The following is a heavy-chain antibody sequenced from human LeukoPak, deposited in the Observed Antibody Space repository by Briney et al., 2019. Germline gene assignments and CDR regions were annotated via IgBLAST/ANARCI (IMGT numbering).Heavy chain of an antibody. Sequence: GGSLRLSCAASGFSFSDYNMNWVRQAPGKALEWVSSITSTGTYIFYGDSVKGRFTISRDNARNSLYLQMNGLRPEDTAVYYCARDPYSGNYGPYYYYYMDVWGKGTTVTISS. CDR1: GFSFSDYN. CDR3: ARDPYSGNYGPYYYYYMDV. D-gene: IGHD1-26*01. V-gene: IGHV3-21*04. CDR2: ITSTGTYI. J-gene: IGHJ6*03.